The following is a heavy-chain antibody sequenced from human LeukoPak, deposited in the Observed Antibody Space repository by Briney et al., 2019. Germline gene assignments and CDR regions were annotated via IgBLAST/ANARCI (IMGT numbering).Heavy chain of an antibody. Sequence: ASVKVSCKASGYSFTGYYMHWVRQAPGQGLEWMGWIDPNSGDTKYTQKFQGRVSMTRDTSFSTAYMELSRLTSDDTAVYYCARNFMTTDKKYFDYWGQGTLVTVSS. D-gene: IGHD4-17*01. CDR1: GYSFTGYY. V-gene: IGHV1-2*02. J-gene: IGHJ4*02. CDR3: ARNFMTTDKKYFDY. CDR2: IDPNSGDT.